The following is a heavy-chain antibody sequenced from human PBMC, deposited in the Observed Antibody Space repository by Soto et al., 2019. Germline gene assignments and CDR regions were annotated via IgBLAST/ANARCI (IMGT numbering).Heavy chain of an antibody. Sequence: GESLKISCAASGFTFSNAWMNWVRQAPGKGLEWVGRIKSKTDGGTTDYAAPVKGRFTISRDDSKNTLYLQMNSLKTEDTAVYYCTSHLPYYYDSTLRPDYWGQGTLVTVSS. CDR1: GFTFSNAW. D-gene: IGHD3-22*01. CDR2: IKSKTDGGTT. J-gene: IGHJ4*02. V-gene: IGHV3-15*07. CDR3: TSHLPYYYDSTLRPDY.